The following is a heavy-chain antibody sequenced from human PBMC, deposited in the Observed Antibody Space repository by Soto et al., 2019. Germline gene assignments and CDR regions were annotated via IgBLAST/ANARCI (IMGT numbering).Heavy chain of an antibody. D-gene: IGHD3-10*01. CDR3: AKDRFGSGISNFDY. Sequence: GGSLRLSCAASGFTFSSYVINWVRQAPGKGLEWVSGIGRSGGGTYYAESAKGRFTISRDNSRDTVFLQMNSLRPEDTAVYYCAKDRFGSGISNFDYWGQGTLVTVSS. V-gene: IGHV3-23*01. CDR1: GFTFSSYV. J-gene: IGHJ4*02. CDR2: IGRSGGGT.